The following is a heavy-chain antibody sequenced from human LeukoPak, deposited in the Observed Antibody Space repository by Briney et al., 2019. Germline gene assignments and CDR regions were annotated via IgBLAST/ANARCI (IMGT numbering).Heavy chain of an antibody. CDR3: ARGGGLDV. CDR2: INHNGNVN. Sequence: APGKXXEWGASINHNGNVNYYVDSVKGRFTISRDNAKNSLYLQMSNLRAEDTAVYFCARGGGLDVWGQGATVTVSS. J-gene: IGHJ6*02. D-gene: IGHD3-16*01. V-gene: IGHV3-7*03.